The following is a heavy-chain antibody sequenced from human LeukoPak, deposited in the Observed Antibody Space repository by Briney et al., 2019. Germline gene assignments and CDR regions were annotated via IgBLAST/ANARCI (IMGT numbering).Heavy chain of an antibody. CDR3: ARERTEYSSSYCFDY. Sequence: ASVNVSCKASGGTFSSYAISWVRQAPGQGLEWMGGIIPIFGTANYAQKFQGRVTITTDESTSTAYMELSSLRSEDTAVYYCARERTEYSSSYCFDYWGQGTLVTVSS. J-gene: IGHJ4*02. CDR1: GGTFSSYA. CDR2: IIPIFGTA. D-gene: IGHD6-6*01. V-gene: IGHV1-69*05.